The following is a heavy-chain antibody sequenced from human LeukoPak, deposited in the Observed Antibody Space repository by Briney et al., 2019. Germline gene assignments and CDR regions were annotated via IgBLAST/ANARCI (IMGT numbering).Heavy chain of an antibody. Sequence: TGASMTLSWAASRFTFSNYAMRCVSQPPGKGREWVSAILASGGSTYYADSVKGRFKVSRDNSKSTLYLQMNSLRAEDTALYYCAKWGDYDVLTGYYVPDYWGQGTLVTVSS. J-gene: IGHJ4*02. V-gene: IGHV3-23*01. D-gene: IGHD3-9*01. CDR2: ILASGGST. CDR3: AKWGDYDVLTGYYVPDY. CDR1: RFTFSNYA.